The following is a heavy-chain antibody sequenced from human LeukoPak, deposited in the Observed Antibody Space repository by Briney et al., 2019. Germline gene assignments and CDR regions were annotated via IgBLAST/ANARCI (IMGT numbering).Heavy chain of an antibody. CDR3: ARGRYSGYDWDYYGMDV. CDR2: IYYSGST. V-gene: IGHV4-31*03. Sequence: KASETLSLTCTVSGGSISSGGYYWSWIRQHPGKGLEWIGYIYYSGSTYYNPSLKSRVTISVDTSKNQFSLKLSSVTAADTAVYYCARGRYSGYDWDYYGMDVWGQGTTVTVS. J-gene: IGHJ6*02. D-gene: IGHD5-12*01. CDR1: GGSISSGGYY.